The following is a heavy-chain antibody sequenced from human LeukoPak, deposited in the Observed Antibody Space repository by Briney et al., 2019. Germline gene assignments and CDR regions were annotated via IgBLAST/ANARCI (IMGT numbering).Heavy chain of an antibody. CDR3: AKALYQWELPSYFDY. J-gene: IGHJ4*02. V-gene: IGHV3-33*06. CDR1: GFTFSNYG. CDR2: IWYDGSND. D-gene: IGHD1-26*01. Sequence: PGRSLRLSCAASGFTFSNYGMHWVRQAPGKGLEWVAVIWYDGSNDCYADSVKGRFTISRDNSKNTLYLQMNSLRAEDTAVYYCAKALYQWELPSYFDYWGQGTLVTVSS.